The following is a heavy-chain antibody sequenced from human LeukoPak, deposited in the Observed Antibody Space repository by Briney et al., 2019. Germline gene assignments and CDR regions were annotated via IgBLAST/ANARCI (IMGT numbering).Heavy chain of an antibody. CDR1: GGTFSSYA. V-gene: IGHV1-69*13. CDR3: ARSKDITGDFYWYFDL. D-gene: IGHD1-20*01. CDR2: IIPIFGTA. J-gene: IGHJ2*01. Sequence: GASVKVSCKASGGTFSSYAISWVRQAPGQGLEWMGGIIPIFGTANYAQKFQGRVTITADESTSTAYMELSSLRSEDTAVYYCARSKDITGDFYWYFDLWGRGTLVTVSS.